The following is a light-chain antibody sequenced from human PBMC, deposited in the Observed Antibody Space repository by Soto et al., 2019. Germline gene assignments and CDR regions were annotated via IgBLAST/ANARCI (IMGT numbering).Light chain of an antibody. CDR1: SSNIGAGYD. V-gene: IGLV1-40*01. CDR3: QSYDSSLSGYYV. Sequence: QSVLTQPPSVSGAPGQRVTISCTGRSSNIGAGYDVHWYQQLPGTAPKLLIYGNSNRPSGVPDRFSGSKSGTSASLAITGLQAEDEADYYCQSYDSSLSGYYVFGTGTKLTVL. CDR2: GNS. J-gene: IGLJ1*01.